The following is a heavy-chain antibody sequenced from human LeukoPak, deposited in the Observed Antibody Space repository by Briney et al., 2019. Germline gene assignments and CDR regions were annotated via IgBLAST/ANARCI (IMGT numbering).Heavy chain of an antibody. CDR2: IIPIFGTA. V-gene: IGHV1-69*13. Sequence: SVKVSCKASGGTFSSYAISWVRQAPGQGLEWMGGIIPIFGTANYAQKFQGRVTITADESTSTAHMELSSLRSEDTAVYYCARGNVEAVAFIFDYWGQGTLVTVSS. D-gene: IGHD6-19*01. J-gene: IGHJ4*02. CDR3: ARGNVEAVAFIFDY. CDR1: GGTFSSYA.